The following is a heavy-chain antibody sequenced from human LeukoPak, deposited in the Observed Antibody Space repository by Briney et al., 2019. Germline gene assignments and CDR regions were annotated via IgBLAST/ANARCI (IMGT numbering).Heavy chain of an antibody. J-gene: IGHJ4*02. D-gene: IGHD3-22*01. Sequence: SVKVSCKASGGTFISYAISWVRQAPGQGLEWMGGIIPIFGTANYARKFQGRVTITADESTSTAYMELSSLRSEDTAVYYCARGPPDSSGYYSPYYFDYWGQGTLVTVSS. CDR1: GGTFISYA. V-gene: IGHV1-69*13. CDR2: IIPIFGTA. CDR3: ARGPPDSSGYYSPYYFDY.